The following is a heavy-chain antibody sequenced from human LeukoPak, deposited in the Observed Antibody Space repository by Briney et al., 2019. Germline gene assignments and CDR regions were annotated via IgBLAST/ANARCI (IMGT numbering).Heavy chain of an antibody. CDR2: ISYDETNK. CDR1: GFTFSNYA. J-gene: IGHJ1*01. CDR3: ARALFVKVAVAMY. Sequence: GGSLRLSCAASGFTFSNYAMHWVRQAPGRGLEWVAIISYDETNKYYADSVKGRFTISRDKSKNTLYLHMISLTAEDTAVYYCARALFVKVAVAMYWGQGTLVPVPS. V-gene: IGHV3-30*04. D-gene: IGHD6-19*01.